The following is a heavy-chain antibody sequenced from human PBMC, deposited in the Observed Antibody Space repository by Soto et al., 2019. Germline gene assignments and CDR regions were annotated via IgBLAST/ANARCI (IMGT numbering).Heavy chain of an antibody. V-gene: IGHV4-34*01. Sequence: SETLSLTCAVYGGSFSGYYWSWIRQPPGKGLEWIGEINHSGSTNYNPSLKSRVTISVDTSKNQFSLKLSSVTAADTAVYYCASKLERNTNWFDPWGQGTLVTVSS. CDR3: ASKLERNTNWFDP. CDR2: INHSGST. J-gene: IGHJ5*02. D-gene: IGHD1-1*01. CDR1: GGSFSGYY.